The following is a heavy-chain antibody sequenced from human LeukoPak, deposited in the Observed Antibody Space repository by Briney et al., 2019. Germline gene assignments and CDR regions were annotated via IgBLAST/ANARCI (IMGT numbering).Heavy chain of an antibody. V-gene: IGHV1-3*01. Sequence: GASVKVSCKASGYTFTNYAMQWVRQAPGQRLEWMGWINAGNGNTRYSQRFQGRVTITRDTSAGTVYMEVTSLRSEDTAVYYCARGIWSRTVSSYYLDYWGQGTLVTVSS. CDR1: GYTFTNYA. J-gene: IGHJ4*02. CDR3: ARGIWSRTVSSYYLDY. CDR2: INAGNGNT. D-gene: IGHD3-3*01.